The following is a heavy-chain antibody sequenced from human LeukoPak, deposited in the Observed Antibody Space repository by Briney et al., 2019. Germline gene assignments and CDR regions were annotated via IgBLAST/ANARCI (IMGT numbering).Heavy chain of an antibody. CDR2: ISPDNT. CDR1: GFTFSTNP. Sequence: GGSLRLSCAASGFTFSTNPMSWVRQPPGKGLEWVSAISPDNTYYADSVKGRLTISRDDSKDTVYLQMNSPRAEDTARYYCVKEHVDRALTRSFEIWGQGTVVTVSS. V-gene: IGHV3-23*01. D-gene: IGHD3-10*01. CDR3: VKEHVDRALTRSFEI. J-gene: IGHJ3*02.